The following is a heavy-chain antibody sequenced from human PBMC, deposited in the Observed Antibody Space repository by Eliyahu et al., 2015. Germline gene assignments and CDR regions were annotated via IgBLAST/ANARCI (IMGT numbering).Heavy chain of an antibody. Sequence: EVQLVESGGGLVKPGGSLRLXCAASGFTFSSYSMNWVRQAPGKGLEWVSSISSSSSYIYYADSVKGRFTISRDNAKNSLYLQMNSLRAEDTAVYYCARDPYCTNGVCYTPLVWGQGTLVTVSS. J-gene: IGHJ4*02. CDR3: ARDPYCTNGVCYTPLV. CDR1: GFTFSSYS. CDR2: ISSSSSYI. D-gene: IGHD2-8*01. V-gene: IGHV3-21*01.